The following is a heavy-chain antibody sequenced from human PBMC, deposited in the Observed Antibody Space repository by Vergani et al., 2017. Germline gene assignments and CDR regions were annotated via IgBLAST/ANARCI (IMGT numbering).Heavy chain of an antibody. J-gene: IGHJ6*02. CDR1: GFTFSSYA. V-gene: IGHV3-30*01. CDR3: ARDLYYDSSGYYYVEYYYYYYGMDV. CDR2: ISYDGSNK. Sequence: QVQLVESGGGVVQPGRSLRLSCAASGFTFSSYAMHWVRQAPGQGLEWVAVISYDGSNKYYADSVKGRFTISRDNSKNTLYLQMNSLRAEDTAVYYCARDLYYDSSGYYYVEYYYYYYGMDVWGQRTTVTVSS. D-gene: IGHD3-22*01.